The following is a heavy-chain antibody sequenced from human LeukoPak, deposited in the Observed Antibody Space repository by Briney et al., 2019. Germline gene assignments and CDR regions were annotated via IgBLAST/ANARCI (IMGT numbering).Heavy chain of an antibody. Sequence: WETLSLTCTVSGGSISSSSYYWGWIRQPPGKGLDWIGSIYYSGNTYYNPSLKSQVTILVDTSKNQFSLKLSSVTAADTAVYYCARVGQLAFDYWGQGTLVTVSS. CDR1: GGSISSSSYY. J-gene: IGHJ4*02. D-gene: IGHD2-2*01. CDR2: IYYSGNT. CDR3: ARVGQLAFDY. V-gene: IGHV4-39*07.